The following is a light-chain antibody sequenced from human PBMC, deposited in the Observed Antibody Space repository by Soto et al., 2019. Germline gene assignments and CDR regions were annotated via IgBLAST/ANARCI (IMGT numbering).Light chain of an antibody. Sequence: EIVMTQSPATLSVSPGERATLSCRASQSVSSNLAWYQQKPGQAPRLLIYGASTRATGIPARFSGSGSGTEFTLTISSLQSEDFGVYYWQQYNNWPPITFGGGTKVEIK. CDR3: QQYNNWPPIT. V-gene: IGKV3-15*01. CDR2: GAS. CDR1: QSVSSN. J-gene: IGKJ4*01.